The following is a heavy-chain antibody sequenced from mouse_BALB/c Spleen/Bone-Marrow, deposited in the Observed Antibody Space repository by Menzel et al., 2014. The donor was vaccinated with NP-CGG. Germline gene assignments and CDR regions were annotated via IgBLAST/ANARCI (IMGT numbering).Heavy chain of an antibody. CDR1: GYTFSTXW. CDR3: ARHGSSGFDY. J-gene: IGHJ2*01. D-gene: IGHD1-1*01. Sequence: QVQLQQPGAELMKPGASVKISCKATGYTFSTXWXEWVXQRPXXVXEWIXXILPGNGNTDYNEKFKGKATFTADTSSNTAYMQLSSLTSEDSAVFYCARHGSSGFDYWGQGTALTVSS. CDR2: ILPGNGNT. V-gene: IGHV1-9*01.